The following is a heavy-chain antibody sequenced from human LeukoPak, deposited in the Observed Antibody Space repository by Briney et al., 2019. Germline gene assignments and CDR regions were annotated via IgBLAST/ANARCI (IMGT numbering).Heavy chain of an antibody. CDR2: ISGSGGST. CDR3: AKDPAITIFGTPPPLYFDY. Sequence: GGSLRLSCAASGFTFSSYAMSWVRQAPGKGLEWVSAISGSGGSTYYADSVKGRFTISRDNSKNTLYLQMNSLRAEDTAVYYCAKDPAITIFGTPPPLYFDYWGQGTLVTVSS. V-gene: IGHV3-23*01. D-gene: IGHD3-3*01. CDR1: GFTFSSYA. J-gene: IGHJ4*02.